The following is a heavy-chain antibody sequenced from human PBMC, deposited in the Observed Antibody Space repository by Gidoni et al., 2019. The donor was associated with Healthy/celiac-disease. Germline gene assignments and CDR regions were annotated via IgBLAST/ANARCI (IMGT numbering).Heavy chain of an antibody. CDR2: IYYSGST. CDR1: GGSIRSYY. CDR3: ARVPPTYGSGSFLDY. J-gene: IGHJ4*02. V-gene: IGHV4-59*01. D-gene: IGHD3-10*01. Sequence: QVQLQESGPGLVKPSETLSLPCPVSGGSIRSYYWSWIRQPPGKGLEWIGYIYYSGSTNYNPSLKSRVTISVDTSKNQFSLKLSSVTAADTAVYYCARVPPTYGSGSFLDYWGQGTLVTVSS.